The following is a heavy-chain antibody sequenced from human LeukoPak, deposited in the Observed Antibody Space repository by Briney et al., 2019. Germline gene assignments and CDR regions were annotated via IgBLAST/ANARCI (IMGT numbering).Heavy chain of an antibody. CDR1: GGSISSSGYY. V-gene: IGHV4-39*01. J-gene: IGHJ2*01. CDR2: IYYSGST. Sequence: PSETLSLTCTVSGGSISSSGYYWGWIRQPPGKGLEWIGSIYYSGSTYYNPSLKSRVTISVDTSKNQFSLKLSSVTAADTAVYYCARSVTLYHWYFDLWGRGTLVTVSS. D-gene: IGHD4-17*01. CDR3: ARSVTLYHWYFDL.